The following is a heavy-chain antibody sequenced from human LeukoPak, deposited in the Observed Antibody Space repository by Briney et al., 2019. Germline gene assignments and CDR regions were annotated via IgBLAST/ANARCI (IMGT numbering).Heavy chain of an antibody. D-gene: IGHD3-16*01. CDR1: GGSISSGDYY. CDR3: ARVRGGSYPSYYFDY. Sequence: PSETLSLTCTVSGGSISSGDYYWSWIRQPPGKGLEWIGYIYYSGSTYYNPSLKSRVTISVDTSKNQFSLKLSSVTAPDTAVYYCARVRGGSYPSYYFDYWGQGTLVTVSS. J-gene: IGHJ4*02. CDR2: IYYSGST. V-gene: IGHV4-30-4*01.